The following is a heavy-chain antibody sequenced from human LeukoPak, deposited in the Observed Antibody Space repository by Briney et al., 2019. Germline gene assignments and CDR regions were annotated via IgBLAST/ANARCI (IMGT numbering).Heavy chain of an antibody. CDR1: GGYISSYY. D-gene: IGHD3-22*01. J-gene: IGHJ3*02. Sequence: SDTLALTCTVSGGYISSYYWSWIRQPPGKGLEWIGYIYYSGCTNYNPSLKSRVTISVDTSKNQFSRKLSSVTAADTAVYYCASLSVHYYDSSGYYEDDAFDIWGQGTMVTVSS. CDR2: IYYSGCT. CDR3: ASLSVHYYDSSGYYEDDAFDI. V-gene: IGHV4-59*08.